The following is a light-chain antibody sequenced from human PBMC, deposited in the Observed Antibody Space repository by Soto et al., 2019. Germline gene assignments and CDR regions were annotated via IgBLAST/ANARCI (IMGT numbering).Light chain of an antibody. CDR1: SSDIGGYNY. J-gene: IGLJ1*01. V-gene: IGLV2-14*01. CDR3: SSHTLSRALQV. Sequence: QSALTQPASVSGSRGQSITISCTGTSSDIGGYNYVSWYQQHPGKAPKLLIYEVSTRPSGVSSRFSGSKSGNSASLTISGLQAEDEADYYCSSHTLSRALQVFGTGTKVTVL. CDR2: EVS.